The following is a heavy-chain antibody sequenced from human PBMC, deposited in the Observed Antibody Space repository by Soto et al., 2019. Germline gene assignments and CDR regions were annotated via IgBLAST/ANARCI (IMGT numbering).Heavy chain of an antibody. CDR1: GYTFTSYD. CDR3: ARGNEYGGNFDY. J-gene: IGHJ4*02. D-gene: IGHD2-15*01. Sequence: QVQLVQSGAEVKKPGASVKVSCKASGYTFTSYDINWVRQATGQGLEWMGWMNPNSGNTAYAQKCQGRGTMTRNTSISTAYMEPSSLRSEDRAGYYCARGNEYGGNFDYWGQGTLVTVSS. CDR2: MNPNSGNT. V-gene: IGHV1-8*01.